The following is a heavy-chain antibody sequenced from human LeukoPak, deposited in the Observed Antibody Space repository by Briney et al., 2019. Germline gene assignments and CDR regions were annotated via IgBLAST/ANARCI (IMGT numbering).Heavy chain of an antibody. CDR2: INPNSGGT. Sequence: ASVKVSCKASGYTFTGYYMHWVRQAPGQGLEWMGWINPNSGGTNYAQKFQGRVTMTRDTSIGTAYMELSRLRSDDTAVYYCARVSARLRGWFDPWGQGTLVTVSS. D-gene: IGHD6-6*01. V-gene: IGHV1-2*02. CDR1: GYTFTGYY. CDR3: ARVSARLRGWFDP. J-gene: IGHJ5*02.